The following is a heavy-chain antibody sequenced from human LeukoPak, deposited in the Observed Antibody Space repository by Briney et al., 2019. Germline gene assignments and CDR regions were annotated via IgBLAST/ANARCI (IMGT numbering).Heavy chain of an antibody. CDR1: GYTFTSYY. D-gene: IGHD3-10*01. J-gene: IGHJ4*02. Sequence: ASVKVSCKASGYTFTSYYMHWVRQAPGQGLEWMGIINPSGGSTSYAQKFQGRVTMTTDTSTSTACMELRSLRSDDTAVYYCFHRGGDYWGQGTLVTVSS. V-gene: IGHV1-46*01. CDR2: INPSGGST. CDR3: FHRGGDY.